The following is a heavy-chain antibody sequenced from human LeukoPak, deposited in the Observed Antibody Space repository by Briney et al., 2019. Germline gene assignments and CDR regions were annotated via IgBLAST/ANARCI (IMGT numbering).Heavy chain of an antibody. Sequence: SETLSLTCTVSGGSISSSSYYWGWIRQPPGKGLEWIGSIYYSGSTYYNPSLKSRVTISVDTSKDQFSLKLSSVTAADTAVYYCARQLGYCSSTSCYADKVDYWGQGTLVTVSS. CDR3: ARQLGYCSSTSCYADKVDY. D-gene: IGHD2-2*01. CDR2: IYYSGST. J-gene: IGHJ4*02. V-gene: IGHV4-39*01. CDR1: GGSISSSSYY.